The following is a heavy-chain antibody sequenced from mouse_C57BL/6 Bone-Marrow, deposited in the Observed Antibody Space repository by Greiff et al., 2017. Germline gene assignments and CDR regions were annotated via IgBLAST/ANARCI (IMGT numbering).Heavy chain of an antibody. J-gene: IGHJ3*01. CDR3: ATIYYDYDWFAY. V-gene: IGHV1-7*01. D-gene: IGHD2-4*01. CDR2: INPSSGYT. Sequence: QVQLQQSGAELAKPGASVKLSCKASGYTFTSYWMHWVKQRPGQGLEWIGYINPSSGYTTYNQKFKDKGTLTAAKSSNTAYMQLSNLTYEDSAVYYCATIYYDYDWFAYWGQGTLVTVSA. CDR1: GYTFTSYW.